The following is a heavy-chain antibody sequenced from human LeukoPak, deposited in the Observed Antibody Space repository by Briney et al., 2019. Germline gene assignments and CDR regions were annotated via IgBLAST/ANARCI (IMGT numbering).Heavy chain of an antibody. CDR1: GVTFGNDY. CDR2: IYSGGST. D-gene: IGHD6-6*01. CDR3: ARDPPAVAANTYG. Sequence: GGSLRLSCAASGVTFGNDYMNWVRQAPGKGLEWVSLIYSGGSTHYADSVKGRFTISRDNSKNTLYLQMNSLRVDDTAVYYSARDPPAVAANTYGWGQGTLVTVSS. V-gene: IGHV3-66*01. J-gene: IGHJ4*02.